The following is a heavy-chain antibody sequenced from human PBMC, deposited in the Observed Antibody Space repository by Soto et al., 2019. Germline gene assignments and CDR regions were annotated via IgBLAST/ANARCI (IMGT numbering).Heavy chain of an antibody. Sequence: GASVKVSCKASGGTFSSYAISWVRQAPGQGLEWMGGIIPIFGTANYAQKFQGRVTITADESTSTAYMELSSLRSEDTAVYYCARAYDSSGYSAHDAFDIWGQGTMVNVSS. CDR1: GGTFSSYA. V-gene: IGHV1-69*13. D-gene: IGHD3-22*01. J-gene: IGHJ3*02. CDR2: IIPIFGTA. CDR3: ARAYDSSGYSAHDAFDI.